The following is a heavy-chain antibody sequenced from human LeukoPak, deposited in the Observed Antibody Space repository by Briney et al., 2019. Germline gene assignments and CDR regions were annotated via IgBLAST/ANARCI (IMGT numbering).Heavy chain of an antibody. CDR1: GFTFSSYG. V-gene: IGHV3-33*01. Sequence: GGSLRLSCAASGFTFSSYGMHWVRQAPGKGLEGVAVIWYDGSNKYYADSVKGRFTISRDNSKNTLYLQMNSLRAEDTAVYYCAREVAPLYFHYGMDVWGEGTTVTVSS. D-gene: IGHD2-21*01. CDR3: AREVAPLYFHYGMDV. CDR2: IWYDGSNK. J-gene: IGHJ6*01.